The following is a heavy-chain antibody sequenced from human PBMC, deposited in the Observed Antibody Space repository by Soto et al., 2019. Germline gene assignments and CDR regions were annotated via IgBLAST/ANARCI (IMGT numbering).Heavy chain of an antibody. D-gene: IGHD1-1*01. J-gene: IGHJ6*02. CDR1: GFTFSSYG. CDR2: IWYDGSNK. CDR3: ARVFQVNVEPYYYGMDV. Sequence: QVQLVESGGGVVQPGRSLRLSCAASGFTFSSYGMHWVRQAPGKGLEWVAVIWYDGSNKYYADSVKGRFTISRDNSKNTLYRQMTSLKAEDTAVYYCARVFQVNVEPYYYGMDVWGQGTTVTVSS. V-gene: IGHV3-33*01.